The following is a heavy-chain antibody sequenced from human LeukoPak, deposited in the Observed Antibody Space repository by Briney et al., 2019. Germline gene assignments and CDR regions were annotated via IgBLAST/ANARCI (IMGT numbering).Heavy chain of an antibody. CDR3: ARDSGSYLQPTDY. V-gene: IGHV3-23*01. D-gene: IGHD1-26*01. CDR1: GFTFNTYA. J-gene: IGHJ4*02. CDR2: ITGNGVST. Sequence: GGSLRVSCAASGFTFNTYAMAWVRQAPGKGLEWVSSITGNGVSTYYADSVKGRFTISRDNSKSTLYLQMNSLRGDDTAVYHCARDSGSYLQPTDYWGQGTLVTVSS.